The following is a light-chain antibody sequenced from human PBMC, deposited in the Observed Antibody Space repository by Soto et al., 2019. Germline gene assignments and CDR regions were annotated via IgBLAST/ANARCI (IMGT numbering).Light chain of an antibody. CDR3: QQYNDWPQT. J-gene: IGKJ4*01. Sequence: EIVMPQSPGTLSLSPGERATLSCRASQSVSTNLAWYQQIPGQAPRLLIYGASTRATGIPARFSGSGSGTEFTLAISSLQSEDFAVYYCQQYNDWPQTFGLWTKLDIQ. CDR2: GAS. CDR1: QSVSTN. V-gene: IGKV3-15*01.